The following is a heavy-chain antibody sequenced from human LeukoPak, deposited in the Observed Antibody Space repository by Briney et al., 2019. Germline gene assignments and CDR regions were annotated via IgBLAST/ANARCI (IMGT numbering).Heavy chain of an antibody. V-gene: IGHV1-3*01. Sequence: ASVKVSCKASGYTFTRYAMHWVRPAPGQRLEWMGWINAGNGNTKYSQKFQGRVTITRDTYASTAYMELSSLRSEDTAVCYWAREHFSSSCPDYAGQGTLVTVSS. CDR1: GYTFTRYA. CDR2: INAGNGNT. D-gene: IGHD6-13*01. J-gene: IGHJ4*02. CDR3: AREHFSSSCPDY.